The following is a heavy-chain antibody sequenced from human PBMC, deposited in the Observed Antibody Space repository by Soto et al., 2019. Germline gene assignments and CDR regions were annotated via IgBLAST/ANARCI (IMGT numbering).Heavy chain of an antibody. CDR3: ASPKIAFYNWFDP. V-gene: IGHV4-59*08. CDR1: GGSISSYY. CDR2: THYSGST. D-gene: IGHD3-3*02. Sequence: SETLSLTCTVSGGSISSYYWGWIRQPPGKGLEWIGYTHYSGSTNYNPSLKSRVTISVDTSKNQFSLKLSSVTAADTAVYYCASPKIAFYNWFDPWGQGTLVTVSS. J-gene: IGHJ5*02.